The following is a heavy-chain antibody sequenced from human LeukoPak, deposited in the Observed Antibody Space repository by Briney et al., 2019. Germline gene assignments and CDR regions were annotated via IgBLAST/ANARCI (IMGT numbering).Heavy chain of an antibody. Sequence: SETLSLTCTVSGGSISSSSYYWGWIRQPPGKGLEWIGSIYYSGSTYYNPPLKSRVTISVDTSKNQFSLKLSSVTAADTAVYYCARALTHGWFDPWGQGTLVTVSS. CDR2: IYYSGST. D-gene: IGHD1-14*01. J-gene: IGHJ5*02. CDR1: GGSISSSSYY. V-gene: IGHV4-39*07. CDR3: ARALTHGWFDP.